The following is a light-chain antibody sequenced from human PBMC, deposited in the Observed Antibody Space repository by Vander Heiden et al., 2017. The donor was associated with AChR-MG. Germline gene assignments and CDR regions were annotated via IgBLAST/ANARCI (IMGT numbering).Light chain of an antibody. V-gene: IGKV3-15*01. CDR2: AAS. J-gene: IGKJ1*01. Sequence: PASLSVSTGERVTLTCRASQGLGSWLAWFQQKPGKAPGLLLYAASTRPTGVPARFSGSGSGTEFTLTISSLQPEDFAVYYCQQANNWPRAFGQGTKVEIK. CDR1: QGLGSW. CDR3: QQANNWPRA.